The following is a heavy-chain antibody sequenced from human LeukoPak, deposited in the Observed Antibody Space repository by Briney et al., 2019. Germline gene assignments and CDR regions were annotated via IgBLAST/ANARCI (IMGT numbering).Heavy chain of an antibody. D-gene: IGHD1-26*01. J-gene: IGHJ4*02. V-gene: IGHV4-39*07. CDR1: GGSITRSSSY. CDR3: ARDRGIVGVFFDY. Sequence: SETLSLTCTVSGGSITRSSSYWGWIRQPPGKGLEWIASIYYTGNTYQNPSLKSRVTISVDTSKNQFSLKLNSVTAADTAIYYCARDRGIVGVFFDYWGQETLVTVSS. CDR2: IYYTGNT.